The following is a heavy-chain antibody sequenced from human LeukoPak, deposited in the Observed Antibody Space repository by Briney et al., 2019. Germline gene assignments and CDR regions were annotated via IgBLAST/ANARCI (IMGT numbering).Heavy chain of an antibody. D-gene: IGHD3-10*02. CDR3: AELGITMIGGV. J-gene: IGHJ6*04. CDR2: ISTSSSYI. Sequence: GGSLRLSCAASGFTFSSYSMNWVRQAPGKGLEWVSSISTSSSYIYYADSVKGRFIISRDNAKNSLYLQMNSLRAEDTAVYYCAELGITMIGGVWGKGTTVTISS. V-gene: IGHV3-21*01. CDR1: GFTFSSYS.